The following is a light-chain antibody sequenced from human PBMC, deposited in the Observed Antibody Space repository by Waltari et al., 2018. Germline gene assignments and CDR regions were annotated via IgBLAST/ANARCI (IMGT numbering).Light chain of an antibody. V-gene: IGKV4-1*01. CDR3: QQYYSTPQA. CDR2: WAS. CDR1: QSVLYSSNNKNY. J-gene: IGKJ1*01. Sequence: IVMTQPPDSLAVSLGERATINCKSSQSVLYSSNNKNYLAWYQQKPGQPPRLLIYWASTRESGVPDRFSGSGSGTDFTLTISSLQAEDVALYYCQQYYSTPQAFGQGTKVEI.